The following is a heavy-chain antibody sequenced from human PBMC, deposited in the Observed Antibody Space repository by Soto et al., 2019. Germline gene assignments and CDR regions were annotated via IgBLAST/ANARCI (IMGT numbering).Heavy chain of an antibody. V-gene: IGHV3-48*02. D-gene: IGHD6-19*01. CDR1: GFTFSTFS. CDR2: IDSGSRTI. J-gene: IGHJ1*01. Sequence: GGSLRLSCAASGFTFSTFSMIWVRQAPGKGLEWVSYIDSGSRTIFYADSVKGRFTSSRDNAKNSIYLQMKSLRDEDTSVYYCAQFSSWYGFQHWGQGTLGAVAS. CDR3: AQFSSWYGFQH.